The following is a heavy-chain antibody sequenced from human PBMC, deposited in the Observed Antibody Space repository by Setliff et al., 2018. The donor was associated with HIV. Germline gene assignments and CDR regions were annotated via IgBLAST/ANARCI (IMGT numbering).Heavy chain of an antibody. CDR2: IIPIFGTA. CDR3: ALPAAIRRQYPEDAFDI. V-gene: IGHV1-69*13. CDR1: GGTFSSYA. Sequence: SVKVSCKASGGTFSSYAISWVRQAPGQGLEWMGGIIPIFGTASYAQKFQGRVTITADESTSTAYMELSSLRSEDTAVYYCALPAAIRRQYPEDAFDIWGQGTMVTVSS. D-gene: IGHD2-2*01. J-gene: IGHJ3*02.